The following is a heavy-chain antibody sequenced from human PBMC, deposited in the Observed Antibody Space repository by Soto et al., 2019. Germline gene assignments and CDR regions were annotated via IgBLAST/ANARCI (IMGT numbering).Heavy chain of an antibody. J-gene: IGHJ6*02. CDR1: GGTFSSYA. D-gene: IGHD1-1*01. CDR3: ASPTKPLYYYYGMDV. V-gene: IGHV1-69*12. CDR2: IIPIFGTA. Sequence: QVQLVQSGAEVKKPGSSVKVSCKASGGTFSSYAISWVRQAPGQGLEWMGGIIPIFGTANYAQKFQGRVTITADESTSTSYMELSSLRSEDTAVYYFASPTKPLYYYYGMDVWGQGTTVTVSS.